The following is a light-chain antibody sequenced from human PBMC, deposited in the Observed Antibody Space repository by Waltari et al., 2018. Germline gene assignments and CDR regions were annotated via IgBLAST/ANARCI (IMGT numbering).Light chain of an antibody. CDR2: GGS. J-gene: IGKJ1*01. Sequence: DVVMTRTPLSLPITPGEPASISCRSSQSLLHSNGNTYFHWYLQKPGQSPQLLIYGGSNRASGVPDRFSGSGSGTDFTLKISKVEAEDVGVYYCVQAIAFPWTFGQGTKVEIK. CDR1: QSLLHSNGNTY. V-gene: IGKV2-40*01. CDR3: VQAIAFPWT.